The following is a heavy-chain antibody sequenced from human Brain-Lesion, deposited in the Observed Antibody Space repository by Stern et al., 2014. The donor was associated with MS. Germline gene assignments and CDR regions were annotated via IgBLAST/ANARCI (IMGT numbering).Heavy chain of an antibody. CDR1: GGSVSSTSYA. Sequence: QVQLQESGPGLVKPSETLSLTCTVAGGSVSSTSYAWAWIRQPPGKGLEWIGTIYYSGNTYYSPSLKIHLTCPIDTSKNQFSLQRRLWTAADTAVYYCAGEEDIRYCSGGSCTGNWFDPWGQGTLVTVSS. CDR2: IYYSGNT. J-gene: IGHJ5*02. V-gene: IGHV4-39*01. CDR3: AGEEDIRYCSGGSCTGNWFDP. D-gene: IGHD2-15*01.